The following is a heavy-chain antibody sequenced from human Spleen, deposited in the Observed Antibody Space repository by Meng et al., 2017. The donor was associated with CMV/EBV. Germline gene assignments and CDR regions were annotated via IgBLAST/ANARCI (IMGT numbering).Heavy chain of an antibody. V-gene: IGHV2-5*02. CDR2: SYWDDDK. CDR1: FARSKRGVG. D-gene: IGHD3-16*01. CDR3: AHSLSMITFDPGDFDY. J-gene: IGHJ4*02. Sequence: FARSKRGVGVGGIRQPPGKALEWLALSYWDDDKRYSPSLKSRRTITKDTSKNQVVLKMTNMDPVDTDTYYCAHSLSMITFDPGDFDYWGQGTLVTVSS.